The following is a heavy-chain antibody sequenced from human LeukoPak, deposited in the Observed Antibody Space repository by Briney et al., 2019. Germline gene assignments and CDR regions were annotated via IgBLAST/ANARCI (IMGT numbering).Heavy chain of an antibody. D-gene: IGHD2-15*01. V-gene: IGHV5-51*01. CDR3: ASRSGGSSAAGAFDI. J-gene: IGHJ3*02. Sequence: GESLKISCKGSGYSFTSYWIGWVRQMPGKGLEWMGIIYPGDSDTRYSPSFQGQVTISADKSISTAYLQWSSLKASDTAMYYCASRSGGSSAAGAFDIWGQGTMVTVSS. CDR1: GYSFTSYW. CDR2: IYPGDSDT.